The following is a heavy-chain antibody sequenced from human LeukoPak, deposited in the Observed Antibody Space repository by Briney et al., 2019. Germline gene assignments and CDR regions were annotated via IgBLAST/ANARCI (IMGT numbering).Heavy chain of an antibody. V-gene: IGHV3-53*01. Sequence: GGSLRLSCAASGFSVSDNYMSWFRQAPGKGLEWLSVIDSGGSAIYAHSVRGRLTISRDSSKNTLHLQMDSLTIEDSALYYCARDHVVASGAVAYWGQGTLVTVSS. D-gene: IGHD2-15*01. J-gene: IGHJ4*02. CDR1: GFSVSDNY. CDR3: ARDHVVASGAVAY. CDR2: IDSGGSA.